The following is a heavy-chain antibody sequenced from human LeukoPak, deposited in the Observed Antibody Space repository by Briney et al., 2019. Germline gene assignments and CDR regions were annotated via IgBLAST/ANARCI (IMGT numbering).Heavy chain of an antibody. J-gene: IGHJ6*03. V-gene: IGHV1-18*01. CDR1: GYTFTSYG. D-gene: IGHD3-3*01. CDR2: ISAYNGNT. Sequence: ASVKVSCKASGYTFTSYGISWVRQAPGQGLEWMGWISAYNGNTNYAQKLQGRVTMTTDTSTSTAYMELRSLRSDDTAVYYCARDIMAGYDFWSGYYGYYYYYYMDVWGKGTTVTVSS. CDR3: ARDIMAGYDFWSGYYGYYYYYYMDV.